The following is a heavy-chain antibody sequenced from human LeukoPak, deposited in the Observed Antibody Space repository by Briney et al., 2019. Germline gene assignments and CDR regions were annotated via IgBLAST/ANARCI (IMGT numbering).Heavy chain of an antibody. D-gene: IGHD3-9*01. CDR1: GFTFGDYA. CDR3: TRTYYDILTGTTPFDY. Sequence: GGSLRLSCTASGFTFGDYAMSWFRQAPGKGLEWVGFIRSKAYGGTTEYAASVKGRFTISRDDSKSIAYLQMNSLKTEDTAVYYCTRTYYDILTGTTPFDYWGQGTLVTVSS. V-gene: IGHV3-49*03. J-gene: IGHJ4*02. CDR2: IRSKAYGGTT.